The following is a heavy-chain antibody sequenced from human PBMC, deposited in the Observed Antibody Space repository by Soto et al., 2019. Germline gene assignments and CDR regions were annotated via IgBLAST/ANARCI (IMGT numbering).Heavy chain of an antibody. J-gene: IGHJ5*02. CDR2: ISSSSTYI. D-gene: IGHD1-20*01. V-gene: IGHV3-11*06. Sequence: GGSLRLSCEASGFTIGDSYMAWIRQAPGEGLEWISYISSSSTYIKYADSVKGRFTISRDNAKNSLYLQMTNLRVGDTAVYYCARDRAITATLFDHWGQGTLVTVSS. CDR3: ARDRAITATLFDH. CDR1: GFTIGDSY.